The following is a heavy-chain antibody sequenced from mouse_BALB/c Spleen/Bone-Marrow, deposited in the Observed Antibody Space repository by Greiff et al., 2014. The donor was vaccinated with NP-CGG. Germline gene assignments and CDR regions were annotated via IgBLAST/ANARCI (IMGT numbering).Heavy chain of an antibody. CDR3: ARFFGFGSSLFAMDY. Sequence: VQLKESGPGLVRPGASVKVSCKASAYSFTDYNMYWVKQSHGKSLEWIGSIDPYNSVTNYNQKFKDKATLTVDESSSTAFMQLNRLPSEGSPDYYCARFFGFGSSLFAMDYWGQGTSVTVSS. J-gene: IGHJ4*01. V-gene: IGHV1S135*01. CDR1: AYSFTDYN. CDR2: IDPYNSVT. D-gene: IGHD1-1*01.